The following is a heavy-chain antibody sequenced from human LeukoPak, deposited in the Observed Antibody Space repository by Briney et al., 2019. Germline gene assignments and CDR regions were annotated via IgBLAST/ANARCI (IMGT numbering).Heavy chain of an antibody. D-gene: IGHD1-14*01. CDR2: INPNSGGT. CDR3: ARVSSEPMGATDY. J-gene: IGHJ4*02. V-gene: IGHV1-2*02. Sequence: ASVKVPCKASGYTFTDYYIHWVRQAPGQGLEWMGWINPNSGGTNYAEKFQGRVTMTRGTSISTAYMELSRLRSDDTAVYYCARVSSEPMGATDYWGQGTLVTVSS. CDR1: GYTFTDYY.